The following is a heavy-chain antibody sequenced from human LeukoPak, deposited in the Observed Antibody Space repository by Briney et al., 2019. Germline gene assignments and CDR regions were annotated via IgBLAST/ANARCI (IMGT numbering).Heavy chain of an antibody. CDR1: GFTFSSYA. V-gene: IGHV3-23*01. Sequence: PGGSLRLSCTASGFTFSSYAMSWVRQAPGKGLEWVSAIGGSGGSTYYADSVKGRFTISRDNSKNTLYLQMNSLRAEDTAVYYCAKGGTSSGWKNWGQGTLVTVSS. D-gene: IGHD6-19*01. J-gene: IGHJ4*02. CDR3: AKGGTSSGWKN. CDR2: IGGSGGST.